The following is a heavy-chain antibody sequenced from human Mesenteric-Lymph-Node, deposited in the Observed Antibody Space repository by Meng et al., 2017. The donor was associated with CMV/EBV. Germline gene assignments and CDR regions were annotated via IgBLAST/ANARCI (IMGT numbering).Heavy chain of an antibody. CDR1: GFTFSSYA. Sequence: GESLKISCAASGFTFSSYAMSWVRQAPGRRLEWVSNINQDGSEVHYVDSVKGRFTISRDDDKNSLLLQMNNLRVDDTAVYYCARFHSGYQWNFDYWGQGTLVTVSS. V-gene: IGHV3-7*01. CDR2: INQDGSEV. D-gene: IGHD5-12*01. CDR3: ARFHSGYQWNFDY. J-gene: IGHJ4*02.